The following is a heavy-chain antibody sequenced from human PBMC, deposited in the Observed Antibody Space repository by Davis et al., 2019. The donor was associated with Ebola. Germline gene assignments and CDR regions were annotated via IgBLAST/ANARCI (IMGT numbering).Heavy chain of an antibody. CDR1: GFTFSSYG. Sequence: GGSLRLSCAASGFTFSSYGMHWVRQAPGKGLEWVAVISYDGSNKYYADSVKGRFTISRDNSKNTLYLQMNSLRAEDTAVYYCARDRIPVGAQSNYYYYYGMDVWGQGTTVTVSS. CDR2: ISYDGSNK. V-gene: IGHV3-30*03. D-gene: IGHD1-26*01. CDR3: ARDRIPVGAQSNYYYYYGMDV. J-gene: IGHJ6*02.